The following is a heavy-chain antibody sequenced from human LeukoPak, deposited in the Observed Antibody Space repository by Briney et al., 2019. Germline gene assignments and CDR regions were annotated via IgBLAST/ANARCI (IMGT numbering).Heavy chain of an antibody. J-gene: IGHJ4*02. CDR2: ISYDGSNK. V-gene: IGHV3-30*18. CDR1: GFTFSSYG. CDR3: AKDRGSGGSFDY. D-gene: IGHD2-15*01. Sequence: GRSLRLSCAVSGFTFSSYGMHWVRQAQGKGMEWVAVISYDGSNKYYADSVKSRFIISRENCKNKLCLQMKSRRAEDTAVYYCAKDRGSGGSFDYWGQGTLVTVSS.